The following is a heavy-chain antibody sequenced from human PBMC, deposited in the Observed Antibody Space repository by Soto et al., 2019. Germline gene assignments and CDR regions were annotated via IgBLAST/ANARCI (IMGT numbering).Heavy chain of an antibody. CDR2: INPSGGST. Sequence: QVQLVQSGAEVKKPGASVKVSCKASGYTFTSYYMHWVRQAPGQGLEWMGIINPSGGSTSYAQKLQGRVTMPRDTSTSTVYMELSSLRSEDTAVYYCARDLGRFGELASTRHYYYYYGMDVWGQGTTVTVSS. D-gene: IGHD3-10*01. CDR3: ARDLGRFGELASTRHYYYYYGMDV. V-gene: IGHV1-46*01. J-gene: IGHJ6*02. CDR1: GYTFTSYY.